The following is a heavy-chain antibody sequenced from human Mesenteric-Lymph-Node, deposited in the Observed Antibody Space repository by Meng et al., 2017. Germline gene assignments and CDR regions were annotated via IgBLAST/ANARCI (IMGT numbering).Heavy chain of an antibody. Sequence: ASVKVSCKASGYTFTSYAMNWVRQAPGQGLEWMGWINTNTGNPTYAQGFTGRFVFSLDTSVSTAYLQISSLKAEDTAVYYCARDPVTVDYYYYYGMDVWGQGTMVTVSS. J-gene: IGHJ6*02. CDR2: INTNTGNP. D-gene: IGHD2-21*02. CDR3: ARDPVTVDYYYYYGMDV. V-gene: IGHV7-4-1*02. CDR1: GYTFTSYA.